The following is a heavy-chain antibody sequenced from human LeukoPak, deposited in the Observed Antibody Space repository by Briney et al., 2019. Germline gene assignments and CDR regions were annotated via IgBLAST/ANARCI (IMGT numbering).Heavy chain of an antibody. CDR1: GFTFSSYA. CDR3: ARADYVWGSYRYGDFDH. D-gene: IGHD3-16*02. Sequence: PGGSLRLSCAASGFTFSSYAMHWVRQAPGKGLEWVAVISYDGSNKYYADSVKGRFTISRDNSKNTLYLQMNSLRAEDTAVYYCARADYVWGSYRYGDFDHWGQGALVTVSS. CDR2: ISYDGSNK. V-gene: IGHV3-30*04. J-gene: IGHJ5*02.